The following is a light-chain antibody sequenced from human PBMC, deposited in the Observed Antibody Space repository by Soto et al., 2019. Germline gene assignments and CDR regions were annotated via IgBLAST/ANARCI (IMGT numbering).Light chain of an antibody. CDR3: SSYTSSSTLV. CDR2: EVS. Sequence: QSVLTQPASVSGSPGQSITISCTGTSSDVGGYNYVSWYQQHPGKAPKLMIYEVSNRPSGVSNRFSGSKSGNTASLTISGRQAEDEADYYCSSYTSSSTLVFGGGTKLPVL. J-gene: IGLJ2*01. CDR1: SSDVGGYNY. V-gene: IGLV2-14*01.